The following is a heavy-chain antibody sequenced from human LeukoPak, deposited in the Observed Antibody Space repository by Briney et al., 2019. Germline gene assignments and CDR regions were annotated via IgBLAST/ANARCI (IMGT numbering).Heavy chain of an antibody. V-gene: IGHV4-4*02. CDR2: IYHSGST. D-gene: IGHD4-17*01. J-gene: IGHJ4*02. CDR1: GFTFSSYSM. Sequence: PGGSLRLSCAASGFTFSSYSMNWVRQPPGKGLEWIGEIYHSGSTNYNPSLKSRVTISVDKSKNQFSLKLSSVTAADTAVYYCARDDYGDLYFDYWGQGTLVTVSS. CDR3: ARDDYGDLYFDY.